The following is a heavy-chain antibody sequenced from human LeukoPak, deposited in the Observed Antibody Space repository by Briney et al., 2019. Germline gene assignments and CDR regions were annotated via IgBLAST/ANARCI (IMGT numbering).Heavy chain of an antibody. J-gene: IGHJ4*02. D-gene: IGHD5-18*01. CDR3: ARDGDTAMAPFDY. CDR1: GYTFTSYY. CDR2: INPSGGST. Sequence: ASVKVSCKASGYTFTSYYMHWVRHTPGQGLEWMGIINPSGGSTSYAQKFQGRVTMTRDTSTSTVYMELCSLRSEDTAVYYCARDGDTAMAPFDYWGQGTLVTVSS. V-gene: IGHV1-46*01.